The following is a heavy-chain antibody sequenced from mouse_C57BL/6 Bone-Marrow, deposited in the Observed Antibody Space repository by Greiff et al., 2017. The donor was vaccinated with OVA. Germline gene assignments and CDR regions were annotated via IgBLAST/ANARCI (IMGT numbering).Heavy chain of an antibody. D-gene: IGHD1-1*01. V-gene: IGHV6-3*01. CDR1: GFTFSNYW. CDR2: IRLKSDNYAT. J-gene: IGHJ3*01. Sequence: EVKVEESGGGLVQPGGSMKLSCVASGFTFSNYWMNWVRQSPEKGLEWGAQIRLKSDNYATHYAESVKGRFTISRDDSKSSVYLQMNNLRAEDTGIYYCTLNYGSSYEAFAYWGQGTLVTVSA. CDR3: TLNYGSSYEAFAY.